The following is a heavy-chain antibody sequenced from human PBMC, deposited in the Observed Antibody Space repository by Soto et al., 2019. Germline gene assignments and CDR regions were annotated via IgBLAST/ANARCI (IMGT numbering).Heavy chain of an antibody. CDR1: GFTFGDYA. CDR2: IRNKAYGETT. V-gene: IGHV3-49*03. Sequence: LRLSCTASGFTFGDYAVSWFRQAPGKGLEWVGFIRNKAYGETTEYAASVKGRFTISRDDSKSIAYLQMNSLKTDDTAIYYCTRAADPYYYDSSGFYYPDSWGQGTLVTVSS. CDR3: TRAADPYYYDSSGFYYPDS. D-gene: IGHD3-22*01. J-gene: IGHJ5*01.